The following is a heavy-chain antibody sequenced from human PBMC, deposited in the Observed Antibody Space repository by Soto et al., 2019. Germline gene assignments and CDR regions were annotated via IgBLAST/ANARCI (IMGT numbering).Heavy chain of an antibody. V-gene: IGHV4-34*01. J-gene: IGHJ4*02. CDR2: INHSGGT. D-gene: IGHD5-18*01. Sequence: SETLSLTCAVYGGSFSGYYWSWIRQPPGKGLEWIGEINHSGGTNYNPSLKSRVTISVDTSKNQFSLKLSSVTAADTAVYYCARGPRGYSYGFFFWGQGTLVTVSS. CDR3: ARGPRGYSYGFFF. CDR1: GGSFSGYY.